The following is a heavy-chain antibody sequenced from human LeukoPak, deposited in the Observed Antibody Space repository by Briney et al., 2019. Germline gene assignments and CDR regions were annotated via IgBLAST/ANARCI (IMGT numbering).Heavy chain of an antibody. CDR2: ISYDGSNK. J-gene: IGHJ4*02. D-gene: IGHD2-2*01. Sequence: PGRSLRLSCAASGFTSSSYGMHWVRQDPGKGLEWVAVISYDGSNKYYADSVKGRFTISRDNSKNTLYLQMNSLRAEDTAVYYCAKDGGTYPGYCSSTSCYHHYWGQGTLVTVSS. CDR3: AKDGGTYPGYCSSTSCYHHY. V-gene: IGHV3-30*18. CDR1: GFTSSSYG.